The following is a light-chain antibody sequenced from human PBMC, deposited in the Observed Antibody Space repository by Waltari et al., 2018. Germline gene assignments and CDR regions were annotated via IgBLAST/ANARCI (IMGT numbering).Light chain of an antibody. CDR3: CSYAGSFTWV. CDR2: DVT. CDR1: TSDVGRYNL. J-gene: IGLJ3*02. Sequence: QSAPTQPASVSWSPGQSITISCTGTTSDVGRYNLVSCYQQHPDKDHKLIIYDVTERPSGVSDRLSGSKSGNTASLTISGLQAEDEADYYCCSYAGSFTWVFGGGTKLTVL. V-gene: IGLV2-23*02.